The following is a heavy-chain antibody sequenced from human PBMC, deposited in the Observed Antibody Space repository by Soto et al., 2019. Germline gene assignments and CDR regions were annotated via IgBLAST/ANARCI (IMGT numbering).Heavy chain of an antibody. V-gene: IGHV3-33*01. Sequence: GGSLRLSCAASGFTFSTYGMHWVRQAPGKGLQWVAVIWYDGSNEYYADSVRGRFTISRDNSKNTVFLQMNSLTAEDTAVYYCARGYNYADHWGQGTQVTVSS. D-gene: IGHD5-18*01. CDR2: IWYDGSNE. J-gene: IGHJ4*02. CDR3: ARGYNYADH. CDR1: GFTFSTYG.